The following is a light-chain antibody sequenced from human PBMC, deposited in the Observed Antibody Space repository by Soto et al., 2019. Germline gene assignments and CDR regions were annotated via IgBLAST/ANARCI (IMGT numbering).Light chain of an antibody. J-gene: IGKJ1*01. CDR1: QSVSSY. CDR2: GAS. Sequence: EIVLTQSPATLSLSPGERAALSCRASQSVSSYLAWYQQKPGQTPRLLFYGASNRATGIPDRFSGSGSGTDFILTISRLEPEDFAVYYCQKYGSSPPWTFGQGTKVDI. CDR3: QKYGSSPPWT. V-gene: IGKV3-20*01.